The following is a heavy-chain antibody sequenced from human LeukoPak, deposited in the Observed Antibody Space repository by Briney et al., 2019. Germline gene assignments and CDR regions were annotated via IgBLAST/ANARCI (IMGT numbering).Heavy chain of an antibody. V-gene: IGHV1-8*01. J-gene: IGHJ2*01. Sequence: ASVKVSCKASGYTFTSYDINWVRQATGQGLEWVGWMNPNSGNTGYAQKFQGRVTMTRNTSISTAYMELSSLRSEDTAVYYCARGREAPVLRFLEWLGSPPPYWYFDLWGRGTLVTVSS. CDR2: MNPNSGNT. CDR3: ARGREAPVLRFLEWLGSPPPYWYFDL. D-gene: IGHD3-3*01. CDR1: GYTFTSYD.